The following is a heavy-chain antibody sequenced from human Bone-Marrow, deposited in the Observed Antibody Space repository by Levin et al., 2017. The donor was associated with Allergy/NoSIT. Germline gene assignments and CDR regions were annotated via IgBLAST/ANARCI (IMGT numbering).Heavy chain of an antibody. J-gene: IGHJ6*03. CDR2: INPNSGDT. Sequence: GASVKVSCKASGYTFSGYYIHWVRQAPGQGLEWMGRINPNSGDTDYAQKFKGRVTMTRDTSMTTVYLEWSSLRSDDTAVFYCATGSTEYYFYYYMDVWGIGTTVTVSS. CDR1: GYTFSGYY. D-gene: IGHD2-2*01. CDR3: ATGSTEYYFYYYMDV. V-gene: IGHV1-2*06.